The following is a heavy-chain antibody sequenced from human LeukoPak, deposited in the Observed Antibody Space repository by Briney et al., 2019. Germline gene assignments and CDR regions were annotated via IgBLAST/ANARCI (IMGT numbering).Heavy chain of an antibody. V-gene: IGHV4-4*09. J-gene: IGHJ5*02. D-gene: IGHD1-14*01. CDR2: IYNSGNN. CDR1: GGSISSYY. Sequence: SETLPLTCIVSGGSISSYYWSWIRQPPGKGLEWIGYIYNSGNNNYNPSLKSRVTISVDTSKNQFSLKLSSVTAADTAVYYCARENNHLTWFDPWGQGTLVTVSS. CDR3: ARENNHLTWFDP.